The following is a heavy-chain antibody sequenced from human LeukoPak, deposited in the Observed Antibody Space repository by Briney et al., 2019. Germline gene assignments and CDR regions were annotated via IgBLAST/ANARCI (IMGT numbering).Heavy chain of an antibody. Sequence: PGGSLRLSCTASGFTFGDYTMSWVRQAPGKGLEWVGFIRSEAYGGTTEYAASVKGRFNISRDDSKSIAYLQMNSLKTEDTAMYYCARDGCGSTSCYPVFDFWGRGTLVTVSS. V-gene: IGHV3-49*04. D-gene: IGHD2-2*01. CDR2: IRSEAYGGTT. J-gene: IGHJ4*02. CDR1: GFTFGDYT. CDR3: ARDGCGSTSCYPVFDF.